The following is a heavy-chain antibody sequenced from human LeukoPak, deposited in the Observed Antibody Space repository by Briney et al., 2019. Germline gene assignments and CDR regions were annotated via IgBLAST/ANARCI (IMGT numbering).Heavy chain of an antibody. CDR3: ARRYDYVWGSYDY. CDR2: IYYSGST. D-gene: IGHD3-16*01. V-gene: IGHV4-59*01. J-gene: IGHJ4*02. Sequence: SETLSLTCTVSGGSISSYYWSWIRQPPGKGLEWIGYIYYSGSTNYNPSLKSRVTISVDTSKNQFSLKLSSVTAADTAVYYCARRYDYVWGSYDYWGQGTLVTVSS. CDR1: GGSISSYY.